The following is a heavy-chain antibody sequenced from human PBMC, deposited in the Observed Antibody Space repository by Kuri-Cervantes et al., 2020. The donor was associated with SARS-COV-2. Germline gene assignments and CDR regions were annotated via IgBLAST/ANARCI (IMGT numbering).Heavy chain of an antibody. CDR1: GGSFSGYY. D-gene: IGHD1-26*01. CDR3: ARIVTPGVGVTPH. CDR2: INHSGST. J-gene: IGHJ4*02. Sequence: SETLSLTCAVYGGSFSGYYWSWIRQPPGKGLEWIGEINHSGSTNYNPSLKSRVTISVDTSKNQFSLKLSSVTAADTAVYYCARIVTPGVGVTPHWGQGTLVTVSS. V-gene: IGHV4-34*01.